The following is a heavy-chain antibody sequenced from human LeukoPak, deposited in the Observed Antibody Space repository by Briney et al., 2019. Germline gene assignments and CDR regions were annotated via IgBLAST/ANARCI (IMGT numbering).Heavy chain of an antibody. CDR2: IFSSGNT. CDR3: ARQGGSYSPFGF. CDR1: GGSINNYY. D-gene: IGHD1-26*01. J-gene: IGHJ4*02. V-gene: IGHV4-59*08. Sequence: SETLSLTCTVSGGSINNYYWSWIRQPPGKGLGWIGYIFSSGNTYYNPSLKSRVTMSVDTSKNQFSLKLTSVTDADTAVYYCARQGGSYSPFGFWGQGTLVTVSS.